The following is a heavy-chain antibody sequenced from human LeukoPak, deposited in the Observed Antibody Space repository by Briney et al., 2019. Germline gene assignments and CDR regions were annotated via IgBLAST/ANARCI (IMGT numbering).Heavy chain of an antibody. CDR2: IFYSGST. Sequence: SETLSLTCTVSGGSINSYDWSWIRQPPGKGLEWIGYIFYSGSTNYNPSPKSRVTISVDTSKNQFSLKLTSVTAADTAVYYCAKRTGQGLYYFDYWGQGTLVTVSS. V-gene: IGHV4-59*03. J-gene: IGHJ4*02. D-gene: IGHD1/OR15-1a*01. CDR1: GGSINSYD. CDR3: AKRTGQGLYYFDY.